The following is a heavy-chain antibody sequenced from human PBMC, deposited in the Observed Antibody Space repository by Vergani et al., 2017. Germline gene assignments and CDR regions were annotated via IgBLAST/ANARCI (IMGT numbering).Heavy chain of an antibody. CDR1: GFTFSSYA. J-gene: IGHJ6*02. D-gene: IGHD1-26*01. CDR2: ISGSGGST. V-gene: IGHV3-23*01. CDR3: AKDHIVGATSEYYYYYGMDV. Sequence: EVQLLESGGGLVQPGGSLRLSCAASGFTFSSYAMSWVRQAPGKGLEWVSAISGSGGSTYYDDSVKGRFTISRDNSKNTLYLQMNSLRAEDTAVYYCAKDHIVGATSEYYYYYGMDVWGQGTTVTVSS.